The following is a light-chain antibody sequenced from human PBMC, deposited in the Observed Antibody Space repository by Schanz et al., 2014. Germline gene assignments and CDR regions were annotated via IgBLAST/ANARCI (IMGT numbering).Light chain of an antibody. CDR3: SSHAGSKVV. CDR2: DVS. V-gene: IGLV2-14*01. CDR1: SSDIGGYNF. J-gene: IGLJ2*01. Sequence: QSALTQPASVSGSPGQSITISCTGTSSDIGGYNFVSWYQQHPGRAPKLMIYDVSNRPSGLSNRFSGSKSGNTASLTVSGLQAEDEADYYCSSHAGSKVVFGGGTKLTVL.